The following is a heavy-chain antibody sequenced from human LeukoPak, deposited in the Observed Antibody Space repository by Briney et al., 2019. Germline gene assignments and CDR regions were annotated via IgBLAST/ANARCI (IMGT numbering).Heavy chain of an antibody. CDR3: ARGGRSSGWPFDAFDI. Sequence: ASVKVSCKASGYTFTGYYIHWVRQAPGQGLEWIGWINPNSGGTNYAQKFQGWVTMTRDTSISTAYMELSRLRSDDTAVYYCARGGRSSGWPFDAFDIWGQGTMVTVSS. J-gene: IGHJ3*02. V-gene: IGHV1-2*04. CDR1: GYTFTGYY. D-gene: IGHD6-19*01. CDR2: INPNSGGT.